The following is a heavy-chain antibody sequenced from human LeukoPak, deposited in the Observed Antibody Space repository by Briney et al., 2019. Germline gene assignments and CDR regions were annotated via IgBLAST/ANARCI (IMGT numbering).Heavy chain of an antibody. D-gene: IGHD6-19*01. CDR1: GYTFTSYD. Sequence: ASVKVSCKASGYTFTSYDINWVRQATGQGLGWMGWMNPNSGNTGYAQKFQGRVTMTRNTSISTAYMELSSLRSEDTAVYYCALTAVAGHDASDIWGQGTMVTVSS. J-gene: IGHJ3*02. CDR2: MNPNSGNT. V-gene: IGHV1-8*01. CDR3: ALTAVAGHDASDI.